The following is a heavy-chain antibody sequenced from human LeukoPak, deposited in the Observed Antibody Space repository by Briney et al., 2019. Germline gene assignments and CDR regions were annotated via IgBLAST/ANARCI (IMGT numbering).Heavy chain of an antibody. CDR2: IKEDGSEK. Sequence: PGGSLRLSCAASGISINQYWMTWVRQGPGKGLEWVANIKEDGSEKHYVDSVKGRFTISRDNAKNSLYLQMNSLRAEDTAVYCCASILWWDIGFDYWGQGTQVTVSS. J-gene: IGHJ4*02. CDR1: GISINQYW. D-gene: IGHD2-21*01. V-gene: IGHV3-7*01. CDR3: ASILWWDIGFDY.